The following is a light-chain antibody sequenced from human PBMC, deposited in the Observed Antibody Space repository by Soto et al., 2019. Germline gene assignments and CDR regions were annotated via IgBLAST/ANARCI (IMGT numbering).Light chain of an antibody. CDR3: QQGHSNPIT. J-gene: IGKJ5*01. Sequence: DIQMTQSPSSLSASVGDRFTITFLTSQTISTYVNWYQQKPGKAPKLLIYAASSLQSGVPSRFSGSGSGTDFTLTISSLQPEDFATYYCQQGHSNPITLGQGTRLEIK. V-gene: IGKV1-39*01. CDR1: QTISTY. CDR2: AAS.